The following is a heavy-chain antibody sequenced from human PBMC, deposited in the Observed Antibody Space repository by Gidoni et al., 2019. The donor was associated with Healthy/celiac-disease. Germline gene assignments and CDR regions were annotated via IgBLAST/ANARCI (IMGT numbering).Heavy chain of an antibody. D-gene: IGHD5-18*01. CDR2: IWYDGSNK. Sequence: QVQLVESGGGVVQPGRSLRLSCAASGFTFSSYGMHWVRQAPGKGLEWVAVIWYDGSNKYYADSVKGRFTISRDNSKNTLYLQMNSLRAEDTAVYYCARDGDTGIDYWGQGTLVTVSS. V-gene: IGHV3-33*01. J-gene: IGHJ4*02. CDR1: GFTFSSYG. CDR3: ARDGDTGIDY.